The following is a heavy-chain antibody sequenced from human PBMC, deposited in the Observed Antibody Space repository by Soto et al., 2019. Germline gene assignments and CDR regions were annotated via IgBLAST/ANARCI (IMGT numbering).Heavy chain of an antibody. J-gene: IGHJ6*02. D-gene: IGHD3-3*01. V-gene: IGHV5-51*01. CDR1: GYSFTSYW. Sequence: GESLKISCKGSGYSFTSYWIGWVRQMPGKGLEWMGIIYPGDSDTNYNPSLKSRVTISVDTSKNQFSLKLSSVTAADTAVYYCARDLRFLEWFRTPHYYYYGMDVWGQGTTVTVSS. CDR2: IYPGDSDT. CDR3: ARDLRFLEWFRTPHYYYYGMDV.